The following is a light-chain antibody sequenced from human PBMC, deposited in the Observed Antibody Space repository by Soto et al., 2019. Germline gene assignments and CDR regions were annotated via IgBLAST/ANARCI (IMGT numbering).Light chain of an antibody. CDR3: SSFTSSTNWV. J-gene: IGLJ3*02. Sequence: QSVLTQPASVSGSPGQSITISCTGTSSDVGGYDYVPWYQQHPGKAPKLMIYEVSNRPSGVSDRFFASKSGNTASLTISGLQAEDEADYYCSSFTSSTNWVFGGGTKLTVL. CDR2: EVS. CDR1: SSDVGGYDY. V-gene: IGLV2-14*01.